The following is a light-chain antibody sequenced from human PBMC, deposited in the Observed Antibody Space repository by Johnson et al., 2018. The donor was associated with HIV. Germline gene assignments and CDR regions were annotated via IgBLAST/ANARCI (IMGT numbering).Light chain of an antibody. V-gene: IGLV1-51*02. CDR3: GTWDSSLSAGFYV. Sequence: QSVLTQPPSVSAAPGQKVTISCSGSSSNIGNNYVSWYQQLPGTAPKLLIYENNKRPSGIPDRFSGSKSGTSATLGITGPQSGDEADYYCGTWDSSLSAGFYVFGTGTKVTVL. CDR1: SSNIGNNY. J-gene: IGLJ1*01. CDR2: ENN.